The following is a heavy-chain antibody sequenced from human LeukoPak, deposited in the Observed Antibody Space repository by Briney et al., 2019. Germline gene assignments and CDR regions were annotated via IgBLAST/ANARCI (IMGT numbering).Heavy chain of an antibody. V-gene: IGHV3-30*04. Sequence: GGSLRLSCAASGFTFSSYAMHWVRQALGKGLEWVAVISYDGSNKYYADSVKGRFTISRDNSKNTLYLQMNSLRAEDTAVYYCARDPEIAAAGSLPYYYYYGMDVWGKGTTVTVSS. CDR1: GFTFSSYA. CDR3: ARDPEIAAAGSLPYYYYYGMDV. D-gene: IGHD6-13*01. CDR2: ISYDGSNK. J-gene: IGHJ6*04.